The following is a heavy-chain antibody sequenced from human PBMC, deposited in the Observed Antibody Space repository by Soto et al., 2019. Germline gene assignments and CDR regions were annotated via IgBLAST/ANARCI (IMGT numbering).Heavy chain of an antibody. Sequence: SLTCTVSCGSISSYYWSWIRQPPGKGLEWIGYIYYSGSTNYNPSLKSRVTISVDTSKNQFSLKLSSVTAADTAVYYCAREIKQTGTRSNWFDPWGQGTLVTVSS. CDR2: IYYSGST. J-gene: IGHJ5*02. CDR3: AREIKQTGTRSNWFDP. D-gene: IGHD1-7*01. V-gene: IGHV4-59*01. CDR1: CGSISSYY.